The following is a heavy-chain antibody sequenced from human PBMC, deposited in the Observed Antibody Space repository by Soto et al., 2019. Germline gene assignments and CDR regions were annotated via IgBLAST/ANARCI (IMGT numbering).Heavy chain of an antibody. CDR2: IYYSGST. CDR1: GGSISSGDYY. J-gene: IGHJ3*02. CDR3: ARDDQGSAFDI. V-gene: IGHV4-30-4*01. Sequence: PSETLSLTCTVSGGSISSGDYYWSWIRQPPGKGLEWIGYIYYSGSTYYNPSLKSRVTISVDTSKNQFSLKLSSVTAADTAVYYCARDDQGSAFDIWGQGTMVTVSS. D-gene: IGHD1-26*01.